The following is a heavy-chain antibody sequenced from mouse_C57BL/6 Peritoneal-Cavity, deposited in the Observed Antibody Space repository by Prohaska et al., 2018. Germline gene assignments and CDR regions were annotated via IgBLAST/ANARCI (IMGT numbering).Heavy chain of an antibody. J-gene: IGHJ1*03. CDR3: AREYYYGSSYNFDV. CDR2: IYPGDGDT. Sequence: ASLKISCKASGYAFSSSWMNWVKQRPGKGLEWIGRIYPGDGDTNYNGKFKGKATLTADKSSSTAYMQLSSLTSEDSAVYFCAREYYYGSSYNFDVWGTGTTVTVSS. V-gene: IGHV1-82*01. D-gene: IGHD1-1*01. CDR1: GYAFSSSW.